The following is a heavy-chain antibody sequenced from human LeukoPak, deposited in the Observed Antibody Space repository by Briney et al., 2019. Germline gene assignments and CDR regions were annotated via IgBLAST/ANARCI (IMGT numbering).Heavy chain of an antibody. V-gene: IGHV3-66*01. CDR3: ARSEGTREREEGYSYPPDY. CDR2: IYSGGST. CDR1: GFTVSSNY. D-gene: IGHD5-18*01. Sequence: PGGSLRLSCAASGFTVSSNYMSWVRQAPGKGLEWVSVIYSGGSTYYADSVKGRFTISRDNSKNTLYLQMNSLRAEDTAVYYCARSEGTREREEGYSYPPDYWGQGTLVTVSS. J-gene: IGHJ4*02.